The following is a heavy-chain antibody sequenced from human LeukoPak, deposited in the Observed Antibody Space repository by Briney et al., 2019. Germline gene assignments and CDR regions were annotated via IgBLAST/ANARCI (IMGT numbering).Heavy chain of an antibody. CDR2: ISGSGGSI. CDR1: GFTFSSYA. J-gene: IGHJ4*02. CDR3: AKDRRGYSGYADY. V-gene: IGHV3-23*01. D-gene: IGHD5-12*01. Sequence: HPGGSLRLSCAASGFTFSSYAMSWVRQAPGKGLEWVSAISGSGGSIYYADSVKGRFTISRDNSKNTLYLQMNSLRAEDTAVYYCAKDRRGYSGYADYWGQGTLVTVSS.